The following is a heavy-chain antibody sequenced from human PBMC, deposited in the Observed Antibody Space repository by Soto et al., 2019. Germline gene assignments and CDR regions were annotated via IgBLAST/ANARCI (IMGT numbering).Heavy chain of an antibody. CDR1: GGTFSRHT. Sequence: QVQLVQSGAEVKKPGSSVKVSCKASGGTFSRHTISWVRQAPGQGLEWKGRIIAILGIANYAQKFQGRVTITAEKSPSTAYMELSSLRSEDTAVYDWARDRSITTPKCFDYWGQGTLVTVSA. J-gene: IGHJ4*02. CDR2: IIAILGIA. D-gene: IGHD1-1*01. V-gene: IGHV1-69*08. CDR3: ARDRSITTPKCFDY.